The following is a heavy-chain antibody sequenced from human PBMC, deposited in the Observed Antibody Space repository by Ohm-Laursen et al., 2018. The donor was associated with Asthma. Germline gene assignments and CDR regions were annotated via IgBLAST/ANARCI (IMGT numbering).Heavy chain of an antibody. Sequence: SLRLSCSAAGFTFSIYALHWVRQAPGKGLEWVAIISSAETYKNYANSVNGRFTVSRDDSKNTLYLQMNSLRPDDTAVYYCARDVMEWYLPAFDFWGQGTLVTVSS. CDR2: ISSAETYK. D-gene: IGHD3-3*01. V-gene: IGHV3-30*04. CDR3: ARDVMEWYLPAFDF. J-gene: IGHJ4*02. CDR1: GFTFSIYA.